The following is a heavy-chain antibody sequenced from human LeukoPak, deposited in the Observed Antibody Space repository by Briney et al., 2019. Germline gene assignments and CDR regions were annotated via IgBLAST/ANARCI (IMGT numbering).Heavy chain of an antibody. V-gene: IGHV1-8*03. Sequence: ASVKVSCKASGYTFTSYDINWVRQAPGQGLEWMGWMNPNSGNTGYAQKFQGRVTITRDTSISTAYMEVSSLRSEDTAVSYCARAXXXXXFTLXXXXFXXWGQGTLVTVS. J-gene: IGHJ5*02. CDR1: GYTFTSYD. CDR3: ARAXXXXXFTLXXXXFXX. CDR2: MNPNSGNT.